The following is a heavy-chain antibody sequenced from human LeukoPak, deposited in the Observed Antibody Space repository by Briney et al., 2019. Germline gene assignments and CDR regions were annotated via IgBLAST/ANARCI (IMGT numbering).Heavy chain of an antibody. CDR2: TYYRSKWYN. CDR1: GDSVSSNSAA. V-gene: IGHV6-1*01. D-gene: IGHD5-24*01. Sequence: SQTLSLTCAISGDSVSSNSAAWNWIRQSPSRGLEWLGRTYYRSKWYNDYAVSVKSRITINPDTSKNQFSLQLNSVTPEDTAVYYCARDGYNLQYYYYYSMDVWGQGTTVTVSS. CDR3: ARDGYNLQYYYYYSMDV. J-gene: IGHJ6*02.